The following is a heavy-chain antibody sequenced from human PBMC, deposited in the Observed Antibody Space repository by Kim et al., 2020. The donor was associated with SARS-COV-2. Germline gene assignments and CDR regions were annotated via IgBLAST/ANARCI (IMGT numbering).Heavy chain of an antibody. CDR1: GFTFSSYS. Sequence: GGSLRLSCAASGFTFSSYSMNWVRQAPGKGLEWVSSISSSSSYIYYADSAKGRFTISRDNAKNSLYLQMNSLRAEDTAVYYCARDSYGDYYFDYWGQGTLVTVSS. CDR2: ISSSSSYI. CDR3: ARDSYGDYYFDY. V-gene: IGHV3-21*01. J-gene: IGHJ4*02. D-gene: IGHD4-17*01.